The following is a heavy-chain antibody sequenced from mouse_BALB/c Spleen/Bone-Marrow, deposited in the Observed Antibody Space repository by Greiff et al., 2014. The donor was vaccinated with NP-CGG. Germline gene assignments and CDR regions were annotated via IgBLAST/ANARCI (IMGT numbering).Heavy chain of an antibody. Sequence: VQLQQSGAKLVRPGTSVKVSCKASGYAFTNYLIEWFKQRPGQGLEWIGVINPGSGGTNFNEKFRGKATLTADKSSSTAYMQFNSLTSDDSAVYFCAREGYYGLDYWCQGTTLTVSS. CDR3: AREGYYGLDY. CDR1: GYAFTNYL. V-gene: IGHV1-54*03. CDR2: INPGSGGT. D-gene: IGHD2-1*01. J-gene: IGHJ2*01.